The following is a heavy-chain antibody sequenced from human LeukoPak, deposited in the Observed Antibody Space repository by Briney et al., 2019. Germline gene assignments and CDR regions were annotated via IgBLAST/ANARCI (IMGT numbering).Heavy chain of an antibody. CDR2: ISGGGGST. CDR3: AKDRSSGWYWGDDY. J-gene: IGHJ4*02. Sequence: GVSLRLSCAASGFTFNNYAMSWVRQAPGKGLEWVSAISGGGGSTYYADSVKGRFTISRDNSKNTLYLQMNSLRAEDTAVYYCAKDRSSGWYWGDDYWGQGTLVTVSS. D-gene: IGHD6-13*01. CDR1: GFTFNNYA. V-gene: IGHV3-23*01.